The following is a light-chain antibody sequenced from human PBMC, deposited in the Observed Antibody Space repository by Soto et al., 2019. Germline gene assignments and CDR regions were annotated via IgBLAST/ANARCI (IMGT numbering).Light chain of an antibody. CDR2: SAS. Sequence: DIQMTQSPLSLSASVGDRVTITCRASQTISIYLNWYQQEPGKAPKLLIFSASTLQSGVPPRCSGSRSGTDFTLTISNLQPEDFATYYCQQSYSTPFTFGPGSKVDVK. V-gene: IGKV1-39*01. CDR1: QTISIY. J-gene: IGKJ3*01. CDR3: QQSYSTPFT.